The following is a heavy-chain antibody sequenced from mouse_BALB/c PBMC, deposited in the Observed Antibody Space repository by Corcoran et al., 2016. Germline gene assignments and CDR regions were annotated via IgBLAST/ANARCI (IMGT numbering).Heavy chain of an antibody. V-gene: IGHV14-3*02. CDR3: ARGRGQLGLFAY. Sequence: EVQLQQSGAELVKPGASVKLSCTASGFNIKDTYMHWVKQRPEQGLEWIGRIDPANGNTKYDPKFQGKATITADTSSNTAYLQLSSLTSGDTAVYYCARGRGQLGLFAYWGQGTLVTVSA. J-gene: IGHJ3*01. D-gene: IGHD3-2*01. CDR2: IDPANGNT. CDR1: GFNIKDTY.